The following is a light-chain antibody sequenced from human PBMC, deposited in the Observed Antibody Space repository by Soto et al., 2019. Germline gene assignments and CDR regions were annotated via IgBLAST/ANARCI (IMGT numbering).Light chain of an antibody. Sequence: EIVLTQSPGTLSLSPGERVTLSCRASQSVSSNYLAWYQHKPGRAPRLLIYGASSRATGIPDRFSGSGSGTDFTLTISRLEPEDFAVYFCQQYGSSPTFGQGTRLE. CDR1: QSVSSNY. CDR3: QQYGSSPT. CDR2: GAS. J-gene: IGKJ5*01. V-gene: IGKV3-20*01.